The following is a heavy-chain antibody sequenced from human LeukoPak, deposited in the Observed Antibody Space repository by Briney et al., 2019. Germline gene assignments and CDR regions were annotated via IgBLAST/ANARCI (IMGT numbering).Heavy chain of an antibody. J-gene: IGHJ3*02. Sequence: SETLSLTCTVSGGSISSSSYYWGWIRQPPGKGLEWIGSIYYSGSTYYNPSLKSRVTISVDTSKNQFSLKLSSVTAADTAVYYCARWGVRGALPLRAFDIWGQGTMVTVSS. CDR1: GGSISSSSYY. V-gene: IGHV4-39*07. CDR2: IYYSGST. CDR3: ARWGVRGALPLRAFDI. D-gene: IGHD3-10*01.